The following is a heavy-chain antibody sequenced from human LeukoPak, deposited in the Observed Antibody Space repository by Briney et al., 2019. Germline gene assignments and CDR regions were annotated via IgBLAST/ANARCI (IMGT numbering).Heavy chain of an antibody. CDR2: IYYSGST. Sequence: SETLSLTCTVSGGSISSYYWSWIRQPPGKGLEWIGYIYYSGSTNYNPSLKSRVTISVDTSKNQFSLKLSSVTAADTAVYYCARLSSSGWYYFDYWGQGTLVTVST. CDR3: ARLSSSGWYYFDY. V-gene: IGHV4-59*08. D-gene: IGHD6-19*01. J-gene: IGHJ4*02. CDR1: GGSISSYY.